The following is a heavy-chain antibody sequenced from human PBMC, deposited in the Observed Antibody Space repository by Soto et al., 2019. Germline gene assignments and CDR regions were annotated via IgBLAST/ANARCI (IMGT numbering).Heavy chain of an antibody. CDR3: AMQYSSGWPYFHY. D-gene: IGHD6-19*01. J-gene: IGHJ4*02. CDR2: IIPIFGTA. V-gene: IGHV1-69*06. CDR1: GGTFSSYA. Sequence: HVQLVQSGAEVKKPGSSVKVSWKASGGTFSSYAISWVRQAPGQGLEWMGGIIPIFGTANYAQKFQGRVTITADKSSSTAYMELSSMRSDETAVYYCAMQYSSGWPYFHYWGQGTLVTVSS.